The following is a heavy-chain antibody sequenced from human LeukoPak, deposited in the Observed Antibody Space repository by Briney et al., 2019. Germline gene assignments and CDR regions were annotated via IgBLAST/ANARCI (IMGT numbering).Heavy chain of an antibody. CDR2: ISTYNGHT. J-gene: IGHJ4*02. CDR3: ARDAAAAGPFDY. V-gene: IGHV1-18*01. CDR1: GYTFIDYG. Sequence: ASVKVSCKASGYTFIDYGVSWVRQAPGQGLEWTGWISTYNGHTYYAQKLQGRVTMTTDTSTSTAYMELRSLRSDDTAVYYCARDAAAAGPFDYWGQGTVVTVSS. D-gene: IGHD6-13*01.